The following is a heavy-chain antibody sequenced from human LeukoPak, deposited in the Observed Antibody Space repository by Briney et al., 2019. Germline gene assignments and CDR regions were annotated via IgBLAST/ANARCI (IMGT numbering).Heavy chain of an antibody. D-gene: IGHD2-15*01. V-gene: IGHV3-43*01. J-gene: IGHJ3*01. CDR3: AKEKDTIYFDL. Sequence: GGSLRLSCGAFGFNFRAFTMHWGRQAPGKGLEWVSLFSRNGVTTYYAESVRGRFTISRDNSKNSVYLQMDSLTTEDTAVYYCAKEKDTIYFDLWGQGTMVTVSA. CDR1: GFNFRAFT. CDR2: FSRNGVTT.